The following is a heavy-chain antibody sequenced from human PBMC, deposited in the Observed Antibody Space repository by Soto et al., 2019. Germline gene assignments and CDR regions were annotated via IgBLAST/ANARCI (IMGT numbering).Heavy chain of an antibody. CDR3: ARDVGD. Sequence: QLQLVQSGAEVKKPGSSVKVSCKASGGSFSTYTITWVRQAPGQGLEWMGRIIPILGIRDYAQKFQARVTITADKSTSTAYMELSSLISEDTAVYYCARDVGDLGQGTLVTVSS. J-gene: IGHJ4*02. CDR2: IIPILGIR. V-gene: IGHV1-69*08. CDR1: GGSFSTYT. D-gene: IGHD1-26*01.